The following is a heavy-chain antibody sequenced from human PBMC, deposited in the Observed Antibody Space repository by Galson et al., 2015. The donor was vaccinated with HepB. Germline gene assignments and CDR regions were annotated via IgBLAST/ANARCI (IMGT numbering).Heavy chain of an antibody. CDR3: ARAGYSSSSYHYYGMDV. V-gene: IGHV1-69*06. D-gene: IGHD6-6*01. CDR1: FSSYA. CDR2: IIPIFGTA. J-gene: IGHJ6*02. Sequence: FSSYAISWVRQAPGQGLEWMGGIIPIFGTANYAQKFQGRVTITADKSTSTAYMELSSLRSEDTAVYYCARAGYSSSSYHYYGMDVWGQGTTVTVSS.